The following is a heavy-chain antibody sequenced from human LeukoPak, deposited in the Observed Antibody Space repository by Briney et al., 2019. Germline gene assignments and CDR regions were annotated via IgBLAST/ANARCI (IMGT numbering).Heavy chain of an antibody. J-gene: IGHJ4*02. D-gene: IGHD4-17*01. V-gene: IGHV3-9*01. CDR3: ARDFGYGDYTHY. Sequence: GGSLRLSCAASGFTFDDYAMHWVRQAPGKGLEWVSGISWNSGSIGYADSVKGRFTISRDNAKNSLYLQMNSLRAEDTAVYYCARDFGYGDYTHYWGQGTLVTVSS. CDR1: GFTFDDYA. CDR2: ISWNSGSI.